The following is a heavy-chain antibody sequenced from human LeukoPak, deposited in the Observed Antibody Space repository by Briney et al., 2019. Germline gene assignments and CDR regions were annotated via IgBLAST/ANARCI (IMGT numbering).Heavy chain of an antibody. CDR3: AGDRVLVVEPGNYNFYGMDV. J-gene: IGHJ6*02. CDR2: IHYSGST. D-gene: IGHD2-15*01. V-gene: IGHV4-59*12. CDR1: GGSISGSH. Sequence: TSETLSLTCFVSGGSISGSHWSWIRQPPGKGLEWIGYIHYSGSTDYNPSLKSRVTLSVDTPKNQFSLRLSAVTAADTAVYYCAGDRVLVVEPGNYNFYGMDVWGLGTTVTVSS.